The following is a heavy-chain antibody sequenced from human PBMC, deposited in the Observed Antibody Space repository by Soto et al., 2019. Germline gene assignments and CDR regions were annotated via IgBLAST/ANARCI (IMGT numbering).Heavy chain of an antibody. CDR3: AGPEYDSGSYPDY. Sequence: QVQLVESGGGVVQPGRSLRLSCAASGFTFSSYAMLWVRQAPGKGLEWVAVISYDGSNKYYADSVKGRFTISRDNSKNTLYLQMNSLRAEDTAVYYCAGPEYDSGSYPDYWGQGTLVTVSS. J-gene: IGHJ4*02. V-gene: IGHV3-30-3*01. D-gene: IGHD3-10*01. CDR2: ISYDGSNK. CDR1: GFTFSSYA.